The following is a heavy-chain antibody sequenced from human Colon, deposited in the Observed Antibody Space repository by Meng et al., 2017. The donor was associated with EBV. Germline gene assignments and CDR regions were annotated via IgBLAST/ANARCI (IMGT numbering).Heavy chain of an antibody. J-gene: IGHJ4*02. CDR3: ARGKQDAWELLAY. CDR1: RVYIRIDIR. V-gene: IGHV4-4*02. CDR2: IDDSGST. Sequence: LRDPGASVAQQSRTLSLTWGVLRVYIRIDIRWTWVRQPPGKGLEWIGDIDDSGSTNYNPSLNSRISISLDKSKNHFSLKVNSVTAADTAVYYCARGKQDAWELLAYWGQGALVTVSS. D-gene: IGHD1-26*01.